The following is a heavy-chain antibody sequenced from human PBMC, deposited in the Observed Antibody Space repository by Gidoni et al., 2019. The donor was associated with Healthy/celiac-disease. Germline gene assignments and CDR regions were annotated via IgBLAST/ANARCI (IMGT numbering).Heavy chain of an antibody. CDR3: ARDPSGIAALHYYGMDV. V-gene: IGHV4-31*03. CDR1: GGSISSGGYY. Sequence: QVQLQESGPGLVKPSQTLSLTCTVSGGSISSGGYYWSWIRQHPGKGLEWIGYIYYSGSTYYNPSLKSRVTISVDTSKNQFSLKLSSVTAADTAVYYCARDPSGIAALHYYGMDVWGQGTTVTVSS. D-gene: IGHD6-6*01. CDR2: IYYSGST. J-gene: IGHJ6*02.